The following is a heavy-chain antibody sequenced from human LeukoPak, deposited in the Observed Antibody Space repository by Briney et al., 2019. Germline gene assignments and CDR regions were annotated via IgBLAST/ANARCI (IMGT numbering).Heavy chain of an antibody. CDR3: ARGSYLGYYYYYYYMDV. CDR2: INPNSGGT. D-gene: IGHD1-26*01. CDR1: GYTFTGYY. J-gene: IGHJ6*03. Sequence: ASVKVSCKASGYTFTGYYMHWVRQAPGQGLEWMGWINPNSGGTNYAQKFQGRVTMTRDTSISTAYMELSRLRSDDTAVYYCARGSYLGYYYYYYYMDVWGKGTTVTVSS. V-gene: IGHV1-2*02.